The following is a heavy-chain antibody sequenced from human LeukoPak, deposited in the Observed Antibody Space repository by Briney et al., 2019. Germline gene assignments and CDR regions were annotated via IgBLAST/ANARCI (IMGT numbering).Heavy chain of an antibody. CDR2: SSASGNTK. CDR3: ARVEVVIDY. D-gene: IGHD3-3*01. Sequence: GSLRLSCAASGFTFSDYNMIWVRQDPGKGLEWVSYSSASGNTKFYADSVKGRFAISRDNAKNSVLLQMNSLRDEDTAVYYCARVEVVIDYWGQGTLVTVSS. CDR1: GFTFSDYN. J-gene: IGHJ4*02. V-gene: IGHV3-48*02.